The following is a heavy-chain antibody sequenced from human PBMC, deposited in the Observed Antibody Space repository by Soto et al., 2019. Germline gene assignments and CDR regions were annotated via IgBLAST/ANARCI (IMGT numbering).Heavy chain of an antibody. CDR3: ASVTYGSGSNDYYGMDV. CDR2: IYYSGST. D-gene: IGHD3-10*01. CDR1: GGSINSSSYY. J-gene: IGHJ6*02. Sequence: SENLYLTCTVSGGSINSSSYYSGWIRQPPGKGLEWIGSIYYSGSTYYNPSLKSRVTISVDTSKNQFSLKLSSVTAADTAVYYCASVTYGSGSNDYYGMDVWGQGTTVS. V-gene: IGHV4-39*01.